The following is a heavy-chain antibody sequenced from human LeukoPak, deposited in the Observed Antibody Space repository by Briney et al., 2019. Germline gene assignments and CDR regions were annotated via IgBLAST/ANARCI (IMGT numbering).Heavy chain of an antibody. D-gene: IGHD6-25*01. CDR2: ISGSGGST. Sequence: GGSLRLSCAASGFTFSSYGMSWVRQAPGKGLELVSAISGSGGSTYYADSVKGRFTISRDNSKNTLYLQMNSLRAEDTAVYYCARDLIASASFDIWGQGTMVTVSS. CDR1: GFTFSSYG. J-gene: IGHJ3*02. V-gene: IGHV3-23*01. CDR3: ARDLIASASFDI.